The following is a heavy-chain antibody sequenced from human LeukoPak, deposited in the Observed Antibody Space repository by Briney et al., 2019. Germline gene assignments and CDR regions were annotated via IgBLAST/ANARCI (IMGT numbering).Heavy chain of an antibody. CDR3: AKDLLHCSGGSCYSGGSFDY. V-gene: IGHV3-30*18. CDR2: ISYDGSNK. J-gene: IGHJ4*02. CDR1: GLTFSRCG. D-gene: IGHD2-15*01. Sequence: GGSLRLSCAASGLTFSRCGMHWVRQAPGKGLEWVAVISYDGSNKFYADSVKGRFIISRDNSKNTLYLQMNSLRAEDTAVYYCAKDLLHCSGGSCYSGGSFDYWGQGTLVTVSS.